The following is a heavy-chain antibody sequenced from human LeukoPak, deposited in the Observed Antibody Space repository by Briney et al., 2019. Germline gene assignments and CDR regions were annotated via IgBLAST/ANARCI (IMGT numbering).Heavy chain of an antibody. CDR2: ISASGGRT. Sequence: GGSLRLSCAASGFTFSSYAMSWVRQAPGQGLEWVSVISASGGRTSYADSVKGRFTVSRDNSKNTLYLQMSSLRAEDTALYYCAKSTMVRDEGHYGMDVWGQGTTVTVSS. CDR1: GFTFSSYA. CDR3: AKSTMVRDEGHYGMDV. V-gene: IGHV3-23*01. D-gene: IGHD3-10*01. J-gene: IGHJ6*02.